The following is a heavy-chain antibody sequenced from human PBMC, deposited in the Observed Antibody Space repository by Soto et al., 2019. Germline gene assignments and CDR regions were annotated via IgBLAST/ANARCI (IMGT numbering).Heavy chain of an antibody. CDR1: GYSFTSYW. CDR3: ARHFMQYSRSRYLVDF. D-gene: IGHD6-6*01. J-gene: IGHJ6*02. V-gene: IGHV5-51*01. Sequence: PGESLKISCKGSGYSFTSYWIGWVRQMPGKGLEWMGIIYPGDSDTRYSPSFQGQVTISADKSISTAYLQWSSLKASDTAMYYCARHFMQYSRSRYLVDFCGQGTTVTVYS. CDR2: IYPGDSDT.